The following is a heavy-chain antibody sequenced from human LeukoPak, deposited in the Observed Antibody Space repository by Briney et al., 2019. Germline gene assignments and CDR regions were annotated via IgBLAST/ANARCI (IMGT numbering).Heavy chain of an antibody. CDR2: IYHSGST. CDR3: ARVLDTAMVPYFDY. CDR1: GYSISSGYY. V-gene: IGHV4-38-2*02. J-gene: IGHJ4*02. Sequence: KPSETLSLTCTVSGYSISSGYYWGWIRQPPGKGLEWIGSIYHSGSTYYNPSLKSRVTISVDTSKNQFSLKLSSVTAADTAVYYCARVLDTAMVPYFDYWGQGTLVTVSS. D-gene: IGHD5-18*01.